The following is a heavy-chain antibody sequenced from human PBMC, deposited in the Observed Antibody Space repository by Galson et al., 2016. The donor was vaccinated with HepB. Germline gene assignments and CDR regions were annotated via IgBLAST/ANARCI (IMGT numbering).Heavy chain of an antibody. CDR2: MSYDGSYE. CDR1: GFTFSNYG. Sequence: SLRLSCAASGFTFSNYGMHWVRQPPGKGLEWVAVMSYDGSYEYNADSVKGRFTISRDNSKNTLYLQMNSLRAEDTAVYYCAKGTNIGSTPPLDDVFDIWGQGTMVTVSS. D-gene: IGHD2-15*01. V-gene: IGHV3-30*18. J-gene: IGHJ3*02. CDR3: AKGTNIGSTPPLDDVFDI.